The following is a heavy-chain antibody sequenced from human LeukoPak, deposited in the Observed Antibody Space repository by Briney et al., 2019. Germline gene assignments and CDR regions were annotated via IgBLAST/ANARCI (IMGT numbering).Heavy chain of an antibody. CDR1: GFTFSSYD. V-gene: IGHV3-30*02. CDR3: ARPGIAAAGTPSALAY. Sequence: GGSLRLSCEASGFTFSSYDMHWVRQAPGKGLEWVAFIRYDGSNKYYADSVKGRFTISRDNSKNTLYLQMNSLRAEDTAVYYCARPGIAAAGTPSALAYWGQGTLVTVSS. D-gene: IGHD6-13*01. J-gene: IGHJ4*02. CDR2: IRYDGSNK.